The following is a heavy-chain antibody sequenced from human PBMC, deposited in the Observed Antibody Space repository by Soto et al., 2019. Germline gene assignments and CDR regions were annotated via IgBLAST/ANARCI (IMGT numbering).Heavy chain of an antibody. CDR2: IIPILGIA. J-gene: IGHJ4*02. Sequence: VASVKVSCKASGGTFSSYTISWVRQAPGQGLEWMGRIIPILGIANYAQKFQGRVTITADKSTSTAYMELSSLRSEDTAVYYCASSVGYSSREYWGQGTLVTVSS. CDR1: GGTFSSYT. V-gene: IGHV1-69*02. D-gene: IGHD6-13*01. CDR3: ASSVGYSSREY.